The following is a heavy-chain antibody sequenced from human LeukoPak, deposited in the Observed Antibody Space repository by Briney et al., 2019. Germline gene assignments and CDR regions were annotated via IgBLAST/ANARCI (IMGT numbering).Heavy chain of an antibody. J-gene: IGHJ4*02. CDR1: GFTFSSYW. V-gene: IGHV3-66*01. CDR3: ARTDGSGSYLYDY. D-gene: IGHD3-10*01. CDR2: IYSGGST. Sequence: GGSLRLSCAASGFTFSSYWMSWVRQAPGKGLEWVSVIYSGGSTYYADSVKGRFTISRDNSKNTLYLQMNSLRAEDTAVYYCARTDGSGSYLYDYWGQGTLVTVSS.